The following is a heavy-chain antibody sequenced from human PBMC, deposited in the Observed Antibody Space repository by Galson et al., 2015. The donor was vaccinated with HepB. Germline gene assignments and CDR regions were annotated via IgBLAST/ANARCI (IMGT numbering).Heavy chain of an antibody. CDR2: IWYDGTNK. V-gene: IGHV3-33*01. Sequence: SLRLSCAASGFIFSTYAMHWVRQAPGKGLEWVAVIWYDGTNKYYADSVKGRFSISRDNSKNTLSLQMNSLRAEDTALYYCASGTTVTHGGYYFYMDVWGKGTTVTVSS. D-gene: IGHD4-17*01. CDR3: ASGTTVTHGGYYFYMDV. CDR1: GFIFSTYA. J-gene: IGHJ6*03.